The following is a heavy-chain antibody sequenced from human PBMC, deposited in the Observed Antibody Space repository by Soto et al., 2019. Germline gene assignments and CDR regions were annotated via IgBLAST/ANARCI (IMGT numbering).Heavy chain of an antibody. D-gene: IGHD4-17*01. CDR2: IYYSGST. J-gene: IGHJ4*02. V-gene: IGHV4-59*08. CDR1: GGSISSYY. CDR3: VAQDYVAKGYLFES. Sequence: PSETLSLSCTVSGGSISSYYWSWIRQPPGKGLEWIGYIYYSGSTNYNPSLKSRVAISVDTSKSQFSLNLNSVTAADTAVYYCVAQDYVAKGYLFESWGQGTMVTGSS.